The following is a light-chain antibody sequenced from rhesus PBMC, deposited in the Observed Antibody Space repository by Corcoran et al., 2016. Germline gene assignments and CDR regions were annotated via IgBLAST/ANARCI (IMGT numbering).Light chain of an antibody. CDR3: QHYYSTPYS. J-gene: IGKJ2*01. CDR1: QGITND. V-gene: IGKV1-25*01. Sequence: DIQMTQSPSSLSASVGDRVTITCRASQGITNDLAWYQQKPGETPKLLIYEASSLQSGIPSRFSGSGSGTDFTLPISSLQSEVFATYYCQHYYSTPYSFGQGTKVEIK. CDR2: EAS.